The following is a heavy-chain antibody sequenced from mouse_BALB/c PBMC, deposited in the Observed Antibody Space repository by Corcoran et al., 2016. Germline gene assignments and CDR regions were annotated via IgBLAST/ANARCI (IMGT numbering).Heavy chain of an antibody. J-gene: IGHJ3*01. CDR2: INTFTGEP. CDR1: GYTFTNYG. CDR3: TRDPAWFAY. Sequence: QIQLVQSGPELKKPGETVKISCKASGYTFTNYGMNWVKQAPGKDLKWMGWINTFTGEPTYADDFKGRFAFSLETSASTAYLQINNLKNEDMATYFCTRDPAWFAYWGQGTLVTVS. V-gene: IGHV9-1*02.